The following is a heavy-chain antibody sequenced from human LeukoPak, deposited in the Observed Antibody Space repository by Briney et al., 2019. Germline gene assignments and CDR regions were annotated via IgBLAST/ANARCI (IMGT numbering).Heavy chain of an antibody. D-gene: IGHD3-9*01. V-gene: IGHV3-74*01. CDR3: AREPAYYDILTGYYT. J-gene: IGHJ5*02. CDR1: GFTFSSYW. CDR2: INSDGSST. Sequence: PGGSLRLSCAASGFTFSSYWMHWVRQAPGKGLVWVSRINSDGSSTSYADSVKGRFTISRDNAKNTLYLQMNSLRAEDTAVYYCAREPAYYDILTGYYTWGQGTLVTVSS.